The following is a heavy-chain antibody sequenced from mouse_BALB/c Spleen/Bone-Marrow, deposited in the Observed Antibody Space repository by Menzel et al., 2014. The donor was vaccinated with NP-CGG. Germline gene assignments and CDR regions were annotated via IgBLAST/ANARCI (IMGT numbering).Heavy chain of an antibody. V-gene: IGHV1-4*01. J-gene: IGHJ4*01. CDR3: ARPENYDAMDY. CDR2: INPSTGYT. CDR1: GYTFTSYT. Sequence: VQRVESGAELARPGASVKMSCKASGYTFTSYTMHWVKQRPGQGLEWIGYINPSTGYTEYNQKFKDKATLTADKSSSTAYMQLSSLTSEDSAVYYCARPENYDAMDYWGQGTSVTVSS.